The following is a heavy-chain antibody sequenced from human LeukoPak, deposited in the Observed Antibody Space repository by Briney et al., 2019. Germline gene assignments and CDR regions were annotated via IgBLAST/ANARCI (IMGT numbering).Heavy chain of an antibody. J-gene: IGHJ5*01. V-gene: IGHV3-23*01. Sequence: PGGSLRLSCAASGFSFSSYAMSWVRQAPGKGLEWVSGISGSGDITYYADSVKGRFTISRDNSKNTLYLQVNSLRAEDTAIYYCAKGGSATITTGGFDSWGQGTLVTVSS. CDR1: GFSFSSYA. CDR3: AKGGSATITTGGFDS. CDR2: ISGSGDIT. D-gene: IGHD4-11*01.